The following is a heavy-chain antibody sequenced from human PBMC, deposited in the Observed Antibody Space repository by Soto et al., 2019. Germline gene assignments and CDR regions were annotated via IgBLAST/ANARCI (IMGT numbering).Heavy chain of an antibody. CDR2: INPSGGST. V-gene: IGHV1-46*03. CDR3: ARAPPTGYYVSGWFEP. CDR1: GYTFTSYY. D-gene: IGHD3-9*01. Sequence: ASVKVSCKASGYTFTSYYMHWVRQAPGQGLEWMGIINPSGGSTSYAQKFQGRVTMTRDTSTSTVYMELSSLRSEDTAVYYCARAPPTGYYVSGWFEPWGQGTLVTVSS. J-gene: IGHJ5*02.